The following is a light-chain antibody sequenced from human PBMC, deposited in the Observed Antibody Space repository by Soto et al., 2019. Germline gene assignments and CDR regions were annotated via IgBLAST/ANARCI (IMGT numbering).Light chain of an antibody. Sequence: EIVMTQSPATLSVSPGERATLSCRASQTVLSNLAWCQQKPGQAPRLLIYGASTRATGIPDRFRGIVSGTEFTLTISSLQSEDFAVYYCQQYNEWPPFTFGQGKRREIK. CDR2: GAS. CDR1: QTVLSN. J-gene: IGKJ5*01. V-gene: IGKV3-15*01. CDR3: QQYNEWPPFT.